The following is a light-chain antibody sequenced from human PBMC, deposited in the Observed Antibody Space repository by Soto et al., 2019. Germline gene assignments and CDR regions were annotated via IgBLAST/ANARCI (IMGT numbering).Light chain of an antibody. J-gene: IGLJ3*02. V-gene: IGLV2-23*03. CDR1: SSDVGTYNL. CDR3: CSYAGSSTFG. CDR2: EGS. Sequence: QSALTQPASVSGSPGQSITISCTGTSSDVGTYNLVSWYQQYPGKAPKLIIYEGSKRPSGVSNRFSGSKSGNTASPTISGLHAEDEADYYCCSYAGSSTFGFGGGTQLTVL.